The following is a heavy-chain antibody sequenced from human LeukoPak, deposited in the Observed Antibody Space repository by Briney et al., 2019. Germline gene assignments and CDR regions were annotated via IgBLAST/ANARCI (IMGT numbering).Heavy chain of an antibody. CDR3: ARDQAGREGFDY. J-gene: IGHJ4*02. CDR1: GFTVSSYY. Sequence: GGTLRPSCAASGFTVSSYYITWVPQSPGKGLEWFSVRYSCGSTYYADSVKSRFTISRDNSKNTVSLQMNSLRAEDTAVYYCARDQAGREGFDYWGQGRLVTVSS. CDR2: RYSCGST. D-gene: IGHD1-26*01. V-gene: IGHV3-66*01.